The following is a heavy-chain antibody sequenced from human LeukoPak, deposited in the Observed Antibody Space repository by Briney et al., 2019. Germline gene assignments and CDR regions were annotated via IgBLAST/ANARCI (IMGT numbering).Heavy chain of an antibody. CDR2: IYYSGST. V-gene: IGHV4-59*08. CDR1: GGSISSYY. J-gene: IGHJ4*02. D-gene: IGHD6-13*01. CDR3: ARGVAAAGTIGFDY. Sequence: SETLSLTCTVSGGSISSYYWCWIRQPPGKGLEWIGYIYYSGSTNYNPSLKSRVTISVDTSKNQFSLKLSSVTAADTAVYYCARGVAAAGTIGFDYWGQGTLVTVSS.